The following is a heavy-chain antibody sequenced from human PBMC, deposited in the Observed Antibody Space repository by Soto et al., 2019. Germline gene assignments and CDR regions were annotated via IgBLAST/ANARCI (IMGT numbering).Heavy chain of an antibody. CDR1: GYTFTSYG. J-gene: IGHJ5*02. CDR3: ARARVSTRALPPNAVTWFDP. CDR2: ISAYNGDT. D-gene: IGHD2-8*01. Sequence: QVQLVQSGPEVKKPGASVKVSCKASGYTFTSYGISWVRQAPGQGLEWMGWISAYNGDTNYAQRLQGRVTMTTDTSTSTAYMELRSLRSDDTAVYYCARARVSTRALPPNAVTWFDPWGQGTLVTVSS. V-gene: IGHV1-18*01.